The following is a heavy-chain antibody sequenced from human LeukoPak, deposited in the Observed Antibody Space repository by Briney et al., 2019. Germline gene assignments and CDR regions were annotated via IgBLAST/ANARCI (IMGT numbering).Heavy chain of an antibody. CDR2: MHFSGTP. Sequence: SETLSLTCPIYNPSFTGVYWSWIRQPSGKGLEWIGEMHFSGTPYYNPSLSSRANISVDTSKNQFSLILKSVTAADTAVYFCSRGGDDSKVGGYWGQGALVTVSS. V-gene: IGHV4-34*01. CDR1: NPSFTGVY. CDR3: SRGGDDSKVGGY. J-gene: IGHJ4*02. D-gene: IGHD4-23*01.